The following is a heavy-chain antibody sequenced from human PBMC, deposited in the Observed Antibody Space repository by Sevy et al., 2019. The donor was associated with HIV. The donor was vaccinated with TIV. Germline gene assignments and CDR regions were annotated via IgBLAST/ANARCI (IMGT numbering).Heavy chain of an antibody. CDR2: ISAYNGNT. D-gene: IGHD1-26*01. J-gene: IGHJ4*02. Sequence: ASVKVSCKASGYTFTSYGISWVRQAPGQGLEWMGWISAYNGNTNYAQKLQGRVTMTTDTSTSTAYMELRSLRSDDTAAYYCARDLDSGSFLDYWGQGTLVTVSS. CDR1: GYTFTSYG. CDR3: ARDLDSGSFLDY. V-gene: IGHV1-18*01.